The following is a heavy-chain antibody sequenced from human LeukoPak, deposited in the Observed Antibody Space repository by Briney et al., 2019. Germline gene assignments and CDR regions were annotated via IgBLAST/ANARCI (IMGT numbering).Heavy chain of an antibody. Sequence: PGGSLRLSCVASGFTFSGYSMHWVRQAPGKGLEWVSFISSTRGYIKNADSVKGRFTISRDNAKKSLFLQMNSLRVEDTAVYYCAREYYEDSNGYSGGFDPWGQGTLVTVSS. J-gene: IGHJ5*02. V-gene: IGHV3-21*01. CDR1: GFTFSGYS. CDR3: AREYYEDSNGYSGGFDP. D-gene: IGHD3-22*01. CDR2: ISSTRGYI.